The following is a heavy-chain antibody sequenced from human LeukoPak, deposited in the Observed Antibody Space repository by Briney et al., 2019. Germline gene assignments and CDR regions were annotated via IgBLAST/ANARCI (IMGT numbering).Heavy chain of an antibody. CDR2: ISSSSSYI. CDR3: ARDDRSYGTIDY. CDR1: GFTFSSYS. Sequence: GGSLRLSCAASGFTFSSYSMNWVRQAPGKGVGWVSSISSSSSYIYYADSVKGRFTISRDNAKNSLYLQMNSLRAEDTAVYYCARDDRSYGTIDYWGQGTLVTVSS. J-gene: IGHJ4*02. V-gene: IGHV3-21*01. D-gene: IGHD5-18*01.